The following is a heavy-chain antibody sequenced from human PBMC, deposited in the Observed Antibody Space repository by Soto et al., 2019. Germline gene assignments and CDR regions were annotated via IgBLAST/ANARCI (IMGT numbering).Heavy chain of an antibody. CDR1: GYTFTSYA. CDR2: INAGNGNT. V-gene: IGHV1-3*01. J-gene: IGHJ5*02. Sequence: QVQLVQSGAEVKKPGASVKVSCKDSGYTFTSYAMHWVRQAPGQRLEWMGWINAGNGNTKYSQKFQGRVTITRDTSASTAYMELSNLRSEDTAVYYCARGYGGPIGWFDPWGQGTLVTVSS. D-gene: IGHD3-16*01. CDR3: ARGYGGPIGWFDP.